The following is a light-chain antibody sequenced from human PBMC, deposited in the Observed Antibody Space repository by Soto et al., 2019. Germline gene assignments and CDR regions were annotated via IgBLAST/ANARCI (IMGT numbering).Light chain of an antibody. Sequence: DIQMTQSPPTLSASVGDRVTITCRASQSISSWLAWYQQKPGKAPKLLIYDASSLESGVPSRFSGSGSGTEFTLTISSLQPDDSATYYCQQYDSSSTFGGGTKVDI. CDR3: QQYDSSST. J-gene: IGKJ4*02. CDR1: QSISSW. V-gene: IGKV1-5*01. CDR2: DAS.